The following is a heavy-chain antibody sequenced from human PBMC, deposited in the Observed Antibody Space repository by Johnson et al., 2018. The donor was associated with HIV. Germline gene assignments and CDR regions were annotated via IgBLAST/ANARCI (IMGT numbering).Heavy chain of an antibody. CDR1: GFTFDDYG. CDR3: ALDRYCSSTSCRADNDAFDI. CDR2: INWGCRFT. D-gene: IGHD2-2*01. Sequence: VQLVESGGGVVRPGGSLRLSCAASGFTFDDYGMSCVLQAPGPGLEWVSCINWGCRFTAYADSFQRRFTIFREHARNSLYLQMNSLRAEDTAVYYCALDRYCSSTSCRADNDAFDIWGQGTMVTVSS. V-gene: IGHV3-20*04. J-gene: IGHJ3*02.